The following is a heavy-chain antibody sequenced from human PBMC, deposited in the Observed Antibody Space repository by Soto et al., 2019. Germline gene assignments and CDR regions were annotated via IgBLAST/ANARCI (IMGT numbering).Heavy chain of an antibody. CDR2: IYPGDSDT. J-gene: IGHJ6*02. CDR1: GYSLTSYW. V-gene: IGHV5-51*01. CDR3: ARLYSSSTTGGGYYYYGMDV. Sequence: GESLKISCKGSGYSLTSYWIGWVRQMPGKGLEWMGIIYPGDSDTRYSPSFQGQVTISADKSISTAYLQWSSLKASDTAMYYCARLYSSSTTGGGYYYYGMDVWGQGTTVTVSS. D-gene: IGHD6-13*01.